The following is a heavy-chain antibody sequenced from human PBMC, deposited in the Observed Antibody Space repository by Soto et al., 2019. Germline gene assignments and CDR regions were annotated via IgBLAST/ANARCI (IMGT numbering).Heavy chain of an antibody. CDR3: AKNNEFFTGLLSLSFAS. CDR2: ISGSGGST. Sequence: EVQLLESGGGLVQPGGSLRLSCAASGFTFSSYAMSWVRQAPGKGLEWVSAISGSGGSTYYADSVKGRFTISRDNSKNTLYLKRNSVRAENTALYYCAKNNEFFTGLLSLSFASGGQGPRVTVSS. J-gene: IGHJ4*02. V-gene: IGHV3-23*01. CDR1: GFTFSSYA. D-gene: IGHD3-10*01.